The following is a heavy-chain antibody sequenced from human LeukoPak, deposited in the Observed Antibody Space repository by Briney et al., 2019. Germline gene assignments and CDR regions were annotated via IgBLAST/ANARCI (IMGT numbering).Heavy chain of an antibody. J-gene: IGHJ1*01. CDR2: IYHSGST. V-gene: IGHV4-59*11. D-gene: IGHD6-6*01. Sequence: SETLSLTCTVSGGSMSTHYWRWIRQPQWKGLEWIAYIYHSGSTNYNPSLQSRVTISVDTSKNQFSLNLNSVTAADTAVYYCARGGAARLHFQNWGQGTLVTVSS. CDR1: GGSMSTHY. CDR3: ARGGAARLHFQN.